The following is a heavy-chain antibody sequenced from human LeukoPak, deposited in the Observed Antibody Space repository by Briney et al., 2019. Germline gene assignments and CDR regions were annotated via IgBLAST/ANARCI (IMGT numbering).Heavy chain of an antibody. D-gene: IGHD3-22*01. CDR3: ARASPSGYDY. CDR2: IGSGSSAI. Sequence: PGGSLRLSCVASGFTFSSFGMNWVRQAQGKGLKLVSYIGSGSSAIHYADSVKGRFTNLRDNAKNSLYAQILCHRDGVAAVYHCARASPSGYDYWGQGALVTVSS. J-gene: IGHJ4*02. V-gene: IGHV3-48*02. CDR1: GFTFSSFG.